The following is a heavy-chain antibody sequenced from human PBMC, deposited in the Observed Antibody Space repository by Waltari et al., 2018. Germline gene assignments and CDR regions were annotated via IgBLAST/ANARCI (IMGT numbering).Heavy chain of an antibody. V-gene: IGHV3-21*02. Sequence: VELVASGGGLVKPGASLSLSCAASGFPFTSYTMTCVRQAPGKGLEWVSSITNSGTHTYLADSLKGRCTISRDNAGKTVYLQMTSLREEDTAVYYCARCVAVSHFDYWGQGALVTVS. CDR3: ARCVAVSHFDY. CDR2: ITNSGTHT. D-gene: IGHD2-15*01. J-gene: IGHJ4*02. CDR1: GFPFTSYT.